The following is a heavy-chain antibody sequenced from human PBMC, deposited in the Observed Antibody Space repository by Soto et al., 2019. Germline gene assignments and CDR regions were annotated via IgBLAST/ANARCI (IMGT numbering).Heavy chain of an antibody. Sequence: GGSLRLSCAASGFTFSTYAMSWVRQAPGKGLERVSGISGSGGSTYCAGSEKGPLTMSRDKSKNTLSLQMNSLRAEDTAVYFCANLAITIFGVADADASDMWGQGTIVTVSS. V-gene: IGHV3-23*01. CDR1: GFTFSTYA. J-gene: IGHJ3*02. CDR3: ANLAITIFGVADADASDM. CDR2: ISGSGGST. D-gene: IGHD3-3*01.